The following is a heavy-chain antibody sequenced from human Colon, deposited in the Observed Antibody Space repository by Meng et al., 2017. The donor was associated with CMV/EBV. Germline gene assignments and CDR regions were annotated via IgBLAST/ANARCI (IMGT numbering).Heavy chain of an antibody. CDR1: GFTFSSYW. CDR3: ARGPYYYYYGMDV. V-gene: IGHV3-7*01. Sequence: GGSLRLSCAASGFTFSSYWMSWVRQAPGKGLEWVANIKQDGSEKYYVDSVKGRFTISRDNAKNSLYLQMNSLRAEDTAVYYCARGPYYYYYGMDVWGQGTTVTVS. J-gene: IGHJ6*02. CDR2: IKQDGSEK.